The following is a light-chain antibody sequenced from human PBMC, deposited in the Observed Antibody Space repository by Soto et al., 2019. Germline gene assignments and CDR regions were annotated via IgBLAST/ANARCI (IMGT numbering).Light chain of an antibody. CDR2: GAS. Sequence: EIVLTQSPCTLSLSPGERATLSCRSSQSVSSSYLAWYQQKPGQAPRLLIYGASSRATGIPDRFSGSGSGRDFTLTISRLEPEDFAVYYGQQYDSSPMYTFGQGTKLESK. CDR3: QQYDSSPMYT. J-gene: IGKJ2*01. V-gene: IGKV3-20*01. CDR1: QSVSSSY.